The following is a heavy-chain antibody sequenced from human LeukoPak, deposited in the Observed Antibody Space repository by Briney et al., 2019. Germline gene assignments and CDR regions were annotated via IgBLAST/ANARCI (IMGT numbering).Heavy chain of an antibody. CDR3: VRPYVWLWELFSYSDY. V-gene: IGHV3-23*01. Sequence: PGGSLRLSCAASGFTFSSDAMSCGRQAPGKGVGWVSAISVGVGVTYYADSVKGRFSISRENSKNTLYLQMNTLRAEDTALYFSVRPYVWLWELFSYSDYRGQGTLVTVSS. J-gene: IGHJ4*02. D-gene: IGHD3-10*01. CDR2: ISVGVGVT. CDR1: GFTFSSDA.